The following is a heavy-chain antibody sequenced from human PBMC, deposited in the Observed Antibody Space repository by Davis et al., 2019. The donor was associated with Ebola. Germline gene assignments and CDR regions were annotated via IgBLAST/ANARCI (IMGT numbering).Heavy chain of an antibody. D-gene: IGHD5-12*01. J-gene: IGHJ4*02. CDR3: ARDSRRVAYYFDY. Sequence: PGGSLRLSCAASGFTFRSYSMNWVRQAPGKGLEWVSAISSSSSYIYYADSMKGRFTISRDNVKNSLYLQMNSLRAEDAAVYYCARDSRRVAYYFDYWGQGTLVTVSS. CDR2: ISSSSSYI. V-gene: IGHV3-21*01. CDR1: GFTFRSYS.